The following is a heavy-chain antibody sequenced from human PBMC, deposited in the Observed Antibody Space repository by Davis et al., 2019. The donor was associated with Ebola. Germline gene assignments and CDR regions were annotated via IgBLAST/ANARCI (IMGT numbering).Heavy chain of an antibody. V-gene: IGHV1-46*01. J-gene: IGHJ5*02. D-gene: IGHD4-17*01. Sequence: ASVKVSCKASGYMFTRHWMHWVRQAPGQGLEWVGVISPGGTSSIHAQKFQGRLTLTWDTSTSTVYMEVYSLKSEDTAVYYCARDSSMRETTWWFDPWGQGTPVTVSS. CDR3: ARDSSMRETTWWFDP. CDR1: GYMFTRHW. CDR2: ISPGGTSS.